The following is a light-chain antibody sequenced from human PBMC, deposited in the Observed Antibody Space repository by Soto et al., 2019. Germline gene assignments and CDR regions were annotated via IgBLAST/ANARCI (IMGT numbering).Light chain of an antibody. CDR1: QSINTS. CDR3: QQRNVWPPIT. Sequence: VLTQSPATLSLSPGERATLSCRASQSINTSLAWYQQKPGQPPRLVVYDSTLRANGVPDRFGGSRSGTEFTLTISNLEPEDFAVYYCQQRNVWPPITFGQGTRLEI. V-gene: IGKV3-11*01. CDR2: DST. J-gene: IGKJ5*01.